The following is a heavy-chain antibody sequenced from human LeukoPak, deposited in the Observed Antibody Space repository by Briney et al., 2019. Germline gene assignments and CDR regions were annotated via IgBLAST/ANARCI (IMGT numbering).Heavy chain of an antibody. Sequence: GGSLRLSCAASGFPFSSHGMHWVRQAPGKGLEWVAYIRQEGRDTYYADSVKGRFTVSRDNSRNTVFLQMNSLRPEDTGLYYCARVYGSEIDYWGQGTQVIVSS. CDR2: IRQEGRDT. D-gene: IGHD3-10*01. CDR3: ARVYGSEIDY. V-gene: IGHV3-30*02. CDR1: GFPFSSHG. J-gene: IGHJ4*02.